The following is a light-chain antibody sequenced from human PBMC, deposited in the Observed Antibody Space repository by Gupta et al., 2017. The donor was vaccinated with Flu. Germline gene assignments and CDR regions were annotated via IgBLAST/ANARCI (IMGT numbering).Light chain of an antibody. CDR1: GANIGSND. V-gene: IGLV1-47*01. CDR3: AACDDSLSGMV. CDR2: KNN. Sequence: RVTISGAGSGANIGSNDLSWYHQPPGPSPNLLIYKNNLRPTGFPERFSGSNSGTSASLAIICLLAEDDADYYCAACDDSLSGMVFGGGTRLTVL. J-gene: IGLJ2*01.